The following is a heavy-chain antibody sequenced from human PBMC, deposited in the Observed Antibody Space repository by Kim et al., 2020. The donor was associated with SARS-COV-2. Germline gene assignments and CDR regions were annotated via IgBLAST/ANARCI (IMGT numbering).Heavy chain of an antibody. Sequence: GGSLRLSCAASGFTFSSYAMHWVRQAPGKGLEWVAVISYDGSNKYYADSVKGRFTISRDNSKNTLYLQMNSLRAEDTAVYYCARGGGYNDFDYWGQGTL. CDR3: ARGGGYNDFDY. D-gene: IGHD3-10*01. V-gene: IGHV3-30*04. CDR1: GFTFSSYA. J-gene: IGHJ4*02. CDR2: ISYDGSNK.